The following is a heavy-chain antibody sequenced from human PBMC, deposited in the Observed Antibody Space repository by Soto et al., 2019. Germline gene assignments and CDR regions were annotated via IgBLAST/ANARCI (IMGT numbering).Heavy chain of an antibody. V-gene: IGHV3-23*01. J-gene: IGHJ4*02. CDR3: AKDPNHYYDSSGYYFDY. D-gene: IGHD3-22*01. CDR1: GFTFSSYA. CDR2: VSGSGRST. Sequence: GGSLRLSCAASGFTFSSYAMSWVRQAPGKGLEWVSAVSGSGRSTYSADSVKGRFTISRDNSKNTLYLQMNSLRAEDTAVYYCAKDPNHYYDSSGYYFDYWXQGTLVTVSS.